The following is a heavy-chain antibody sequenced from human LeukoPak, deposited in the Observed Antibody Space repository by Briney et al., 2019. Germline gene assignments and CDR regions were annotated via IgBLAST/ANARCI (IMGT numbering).Heavy chain of an antibody. D-gene: IGHD3-3*01. V-gene: IGHV3-48*03. Sequence: PGGSLRLSCAASGFTFSSFEMDWVRQAPGKGLEWVSFISSSGSSIHYADSVKGRFTISRDNAKKSLYLQMNSLRAEDTAIYYCARSRFLGWFLPFDSWGRGTLVTVSS. CDR3: ARSRFLGWFLPFDS. CDR2: ISSSGSSI. CDR1: GFTFSSFE. J-gene: IGHJ4*02.